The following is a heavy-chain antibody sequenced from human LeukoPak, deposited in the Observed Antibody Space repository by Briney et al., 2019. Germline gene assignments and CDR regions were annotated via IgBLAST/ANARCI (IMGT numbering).Heavy chain of an antibody. V-gene: IGHV3-23*01. D-gene: IGHD3-22*01. CDR1: GFTFSSCA. CDR2: ITGSGATS. CDR3: AKESTQVIEVYFDS. J-gene: IGHJ4*01. Sequence: GGSLRLSCSASGFTFSSCAMSWVRQAPGKGLQWVSSITGSGATSYYADSVRGRFIVSRDNSKNTLYLEMNSLRADDTAVYFCAKESTQVIEVYFDSWGHGTLVTVSS.